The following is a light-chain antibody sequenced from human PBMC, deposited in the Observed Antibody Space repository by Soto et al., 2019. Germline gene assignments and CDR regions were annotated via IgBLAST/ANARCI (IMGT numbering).Light chain of an antibody. CDR1: QSISIW. CDR2: GTS. Sequence: DIHMTQSPSTLSASVGDRVTITCRASQSISIWLAWYQQKPGRAPNLLIYGTSRLESGGPSRCSGSGSGTECTLTISSLQPDDFATYYCQHYNDYSWTFGQGTKVEIK. J-gene: IGKJ1*01. CDR3: QHYNDYSWT. V-gene: IGKV1-5*03.